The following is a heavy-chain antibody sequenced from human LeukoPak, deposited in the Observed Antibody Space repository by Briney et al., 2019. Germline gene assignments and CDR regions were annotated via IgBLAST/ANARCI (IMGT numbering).Heavy chain of an antibody. CDR2: INPNSGGT. Sequence: GASVKVSCKASGYTFTGYYMHWVRQAPGQGLEWMGWINPNSGGTNYAQKFQGRVTMTRDTSISTAYMELSRLRSDDTAVYYCARDYYDSSGYYYLLLYYFDYWRQGTLVTVSS. D-gene: IGHD3-22*01. V-gene: IGHV1-2*02. CDR1: GYTFTGYY. CDR3: ARDYYDSSGYYYLLLYYFDY. J-gene: IGHJ4*02.